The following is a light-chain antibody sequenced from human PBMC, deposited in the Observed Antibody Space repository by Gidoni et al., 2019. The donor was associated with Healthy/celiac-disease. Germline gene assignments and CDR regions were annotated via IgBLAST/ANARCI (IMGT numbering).Light chain of an antibody. CDR1: QDISNY. V-gene: IGKV1-33*01. Sequence: DIQMTQSPSSLSESVGDRVTITCQASQDISNYLNWYQQKPGKAPELLIYDASNLETGVPSRFSGSGSGTDFTFTISSLQPEDIATYYCQQYDNLPALTFGGGTKVEIK. CDR3: QQYDNLPALT. J-gene: IGKJ4*01. CDR2: DAS.